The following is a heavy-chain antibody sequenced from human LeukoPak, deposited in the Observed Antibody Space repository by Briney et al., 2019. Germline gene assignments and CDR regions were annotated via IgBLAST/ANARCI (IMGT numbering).Heavy chain of an antibody. CDR1: GYTFTSYD. Sequence: ASVKVSCKASGYTFTSYDINWVRQAPGQGLEWMGIISPSGGSTTYAQKFQGRVTMTRDTSTSTAYMELRSLRSDDTAVYYCARVNLELVRHFDYWGQGTLVTVSS. D-gene: IGHD1-7*01. CDR2: ISPSGGST. V-gene: IGHV1-46*01. CDR3: ARVNLELVRHFDY. J-gene: IGHJ4*02.